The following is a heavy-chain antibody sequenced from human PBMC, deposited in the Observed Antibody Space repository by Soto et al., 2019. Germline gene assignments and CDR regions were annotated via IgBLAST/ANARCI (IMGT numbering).Heavy chain of an antibody. CDR1: GFTFSSDA. J-gene: IGHJ6*02. V-gene: IGHV3-30-3*01. CDR2: ISYDGDNK. Sequence: QVQLVESGGGVVQPGRSLRLSCAASGFTFSSDAMHWVRQAPGKGLEWVAVISYDGDNKYYADSVKGRFTISRDNSKNTLYMQMNSLRAEDTAVYHCARERYCSSTRCYRRYCYYYGMDVWGQWTTVTVSS. D-gene: IGHD2-2*01. CDR3: ARERYCSSTRCYRRYCYYYGMDV.